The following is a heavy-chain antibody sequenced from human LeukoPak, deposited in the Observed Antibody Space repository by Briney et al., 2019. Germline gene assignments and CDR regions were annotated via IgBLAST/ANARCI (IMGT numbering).Heavy chain of an antibody. V-gene: IGHV3-7*03. J-gene: IGHJ6*04. CDR3: ARDPIIAVADHYYYYGMDV. Sequence: PGGSLRLSCAASGFTFSSYWMSWVRQAPGKGLEWVANIKQDGSEKYYEDSVKGRFTISRDNAKNSLYLQMNSLRAEDTAVYYCARDPIIAVADHYYYYGMDVWGKGTTVTVSS. CDR2: IKQDGSEK. D-gene: IGHD6-19*01. CDR1: GFTFSSYW.